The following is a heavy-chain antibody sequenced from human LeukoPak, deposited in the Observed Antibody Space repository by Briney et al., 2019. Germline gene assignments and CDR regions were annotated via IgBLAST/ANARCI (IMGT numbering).Heavy chain of an antibody. J-gene: IGHJ5*02. CDR1: GGSISSGSYY. D-gene: IGHD2-2*01. V-gene: IGHV4-61*02. Sequence: SQTLSLTCTVSGGSISSGSYYWSWIRQPAGKGLEWIGRIYSSGSTNYNPSLKSRVTISVDTSKNQFSLKLGSVTAADTAVYYCARPPRTHCSSTSCEMLLFDPWGQGTLVTVSS. CDR2: IYSSGST. CDR3: ARPPRTHCSSTSCEMLLFDP.